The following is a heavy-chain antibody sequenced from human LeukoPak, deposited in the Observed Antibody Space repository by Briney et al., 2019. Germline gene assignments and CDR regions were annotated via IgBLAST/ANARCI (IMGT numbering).Heavy chain of an antibody. V-gene: IGHV4-4*02. J-gene: IGHJ3*01. CDR2: IYHTEIT. Sequence: PSETLSLTCAVSGGSITSSYWWSWVRQPPGKGLEWIGEIYHTEITNYNPSLKSRATILVDKSKNQFSLKLTSVAAADSAVYYCARVARSGYASGSGAFDVWGQGTMVTVSS. D-gene: IGHD3-22*01. CDR3: ARVARSGYASGSGAFDV. CDR1: GGSITSSYW.